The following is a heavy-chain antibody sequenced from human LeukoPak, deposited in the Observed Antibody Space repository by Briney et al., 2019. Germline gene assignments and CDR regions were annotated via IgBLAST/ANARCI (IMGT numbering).Heavy chain of an antibody. CDR3: ARALRPGEYQLLPYWYFDL. CDR1: GFTFSSYG. Sequence: PGGSLRLSCAASGFTFSSYGMHWVRQAPGKGLEWVAFIRYDGSNKYYADSVKGRFTISRDNSKNTLYLQMNSLRAEDTAVYYCARALRPGEYQLLPYWYFDLWGRGTLVTVSS. D-gene: IGHD2-2*01. V-gene: IGHV3-30*02. J-gene: IGHJ2*01. CDR2: IRYDGSNK.